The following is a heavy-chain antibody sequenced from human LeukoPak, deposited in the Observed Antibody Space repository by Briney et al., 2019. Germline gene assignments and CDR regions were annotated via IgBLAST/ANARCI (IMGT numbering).Heavy chain of an antibody. D-gene: IGHD3-22*01. Sequence: SETLSLTCAVNGGSFSGYYWSWIRQPPGKGLEWIGEINHSGSTNYNPSLKSRVTISVDMSKNQFSLKLNSVTAADTAVYYCARTAGRITMIVVVTDAFDIWGQGTMVTVSS. CDR1: GGSFSGYY. V-gene: IGHV4-34*01. J-gene: IGHJ3*02. CDR3: ARTAGRITMIVVVTDAFDI. CDR2: INHSGST.